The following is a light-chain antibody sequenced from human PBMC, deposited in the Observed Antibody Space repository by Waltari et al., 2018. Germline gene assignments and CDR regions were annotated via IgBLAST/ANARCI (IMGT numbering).Light chain of an antibody. CDR1: QGISSN. J-gene: IGKJ1*01. CDR2: RAS. Sequence: DIHLTQSPSFLSASVGDRVTITCRASQGISSNLAWYQQKPGKAPKLLIYRASTLQSGVPSRFSGSESGTDFTRTISSLQPEDFATYYCLQLNSYPRTFGQGTKVEVK. CDR3: LQLNSYPRT. V-gene: IGKV1-9*01.